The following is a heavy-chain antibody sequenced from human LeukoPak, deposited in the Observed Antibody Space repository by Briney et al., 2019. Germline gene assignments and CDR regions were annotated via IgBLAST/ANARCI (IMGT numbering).Heavy chain of an antibody. CDR2: IDLGDSDT. CDR3: ARCACSGDSCLDY. CDR1: GFSITTYG. Sequence: NLGESLKISCKGSGFSITTYGIDWVRQTPGKGLEWMGIIDLGDSDTRYSPSFQGQVTISGDKSINTAYVQWSNLKASDTAMYYCARCACSGDSCLDYWGQGTLVTVSS. V-gene: IGHV5-51*01. J-gene: IGHJ4*02. D-gene: IGHD2-15*01.